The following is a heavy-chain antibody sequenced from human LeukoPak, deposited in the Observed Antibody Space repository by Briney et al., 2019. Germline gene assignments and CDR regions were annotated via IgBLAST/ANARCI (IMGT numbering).Heavy chain of an antibody. Sequence: SETLSLTCTVPGGSISSSSYYWGWIRQPPGKGLEWIGSIYYSGSTNYNPSLKSRVTISVDTSKNQFSLELTSVTAADTAVYYCARARRVGAFDIWGQGTMVTVSS. J-gene: IGHJ3*02. CDR3: ARARRVGAFDI. CDR2: IYYSGST. V-gene: IGHV4-39*07. CDR1: GGSISSSSYY. D-gene: IGHD2-15*01.